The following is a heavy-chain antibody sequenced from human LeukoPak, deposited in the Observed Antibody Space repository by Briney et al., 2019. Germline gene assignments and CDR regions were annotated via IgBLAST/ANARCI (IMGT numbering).Heavy chain of an antibody. CDR3: SRARSGKWGFDY. V-gene: IGHV4-34*01. D-gene: IGHD1-26*01. J-gene: IGHJ4*02. Sequence: PSETLSLTCTVYGGSFSGYYWSWIRQPPGRGLEWIGEINHSGSINYNPSLKSRVTISVDTSKNQFSLKLSSVTAADTAVYYCSRARSGKWGFDYWGQGTLVTVSS. CDR2: INHSGSI. CDR1: GGSFSGYY.